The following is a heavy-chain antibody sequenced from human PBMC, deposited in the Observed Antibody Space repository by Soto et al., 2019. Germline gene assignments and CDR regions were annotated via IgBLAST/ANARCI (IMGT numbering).Heavy chain of an antibody. V-gene: IGHV4-59*08. D-gene: IGHD5-12*01. CDR2: IYYSGST. Sequence: PSETLSLTCTVSGGSISSYYWSWIRQPPGKGLEWIGYIYYSGSTNYNPSLKSRVTISVDTSKNQFSLKLSSMTAADTAVYYCARQVGGASGCMDVWGKGTTVTVSS. CDR1: GGSISSYY. CDR3: ARQVGGASGCMDV. J-gene: IGHJ6*04.